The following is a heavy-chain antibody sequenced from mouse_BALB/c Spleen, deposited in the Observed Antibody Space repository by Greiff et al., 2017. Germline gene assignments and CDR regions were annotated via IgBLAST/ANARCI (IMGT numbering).Heavy chain of an antibody. V-gene: IGHV3-8*02. J-gene: IGHJ1*01. CDR1: GDSITSGY. CDR2: ISYSGST. D-gene: IGHD2-4*01. Sequence: DVKLQESGPSLVKPSQTLSLTCSVTGDSITSGYWHWIRKFPGNKLEYMGYISYSGSTYYNPSLKSRISITRDTSKNQYYLQLNSVTTEDTATYYCARRSTMSPYWYFDVWGAGTTVTVSS. CDR3: ARRSTMSPYWYFDV.